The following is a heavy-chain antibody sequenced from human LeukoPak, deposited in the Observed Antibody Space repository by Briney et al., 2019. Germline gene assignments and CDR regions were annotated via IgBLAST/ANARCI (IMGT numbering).Heavy chain of an antibody. J-gene: IGHJ1*01. CDR3: AKDRGAAVGYFQY. CDR2: ISYDGRHT. D-gene: IGHD6-13*01. Sequence: PGGSLRLSCAASRFTFSDYGMYWVRQAPGKGLEWVATISYDGRHTFYGDSVEGRFTISRDNSMNTLYLQINSLITEDTGIYYCAKDRGAAVGYFQYWGQGTLVTVSS. CDR1: RFTFSDYG. V-gene: IGHV3-30*18.